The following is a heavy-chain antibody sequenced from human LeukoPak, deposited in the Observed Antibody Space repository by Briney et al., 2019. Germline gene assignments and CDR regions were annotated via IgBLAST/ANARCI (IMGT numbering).Heavy chain of an antibody. J-gene: IGHJ3*02. CDR1: GYTFTGCY. D-gene: IGHD3-22*01. CDR3: ARTTMIVVVIDVAFDI. Sequence: ASVKVSCKASGYTFTGCYMHWVRQAPGQGLEWMGWINPNSGGTNYAQKFQGRVTMTRDTSISTAYMELSRLRSDDTAVYYCARTTMIVVVIDVAFDIWGQGTMVTVSS. CDR2: INPNSGGT. V-gene: IGHV1-2*02.